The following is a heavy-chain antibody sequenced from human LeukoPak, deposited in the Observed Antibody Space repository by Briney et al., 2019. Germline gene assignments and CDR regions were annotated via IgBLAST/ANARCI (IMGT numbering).Heavy chain of an antibody. J-gene: IGHJ4*02. CDR1: GGTFSSYA. CDR2: IIPIFGTA. CDR3: AREYEYSQGGNDY. Sequence: GSSVKVSCKASGGTFSSYAISWVRQAPGQGLEWMGGIIPIFGTANYAQKFQGRVTITADESTSTAYMELSSLRAEDTAVYYCAREYEYSQGGNDYWGQGTLVTVSS. V-gene: IGHV1-69*01. D-gene: IGHD2/OR15-2a*01.